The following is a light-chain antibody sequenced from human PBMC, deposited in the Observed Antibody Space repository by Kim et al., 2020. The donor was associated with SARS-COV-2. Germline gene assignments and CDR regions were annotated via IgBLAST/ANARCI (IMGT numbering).Light chain of an antibody. CDR3: NSRESSANHWM. J-gene: IGLJ3*02. Sequence: ALGQTVRSTCQGDRLRSYYASWYQQKPGQAPVLVFYGKNNRPSGIPDRFSGSYSGNTASLTITAAQAEDEADYYCNSRESSANHWMFGGGTQLTVL. CDR1: RLRSYY. CDR2: GKN. V-gene: IGLV3-19*01.